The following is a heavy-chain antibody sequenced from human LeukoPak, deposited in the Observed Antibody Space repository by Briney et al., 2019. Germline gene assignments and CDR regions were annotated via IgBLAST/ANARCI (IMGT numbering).Heavy chain of an antibody. Sequence: GGSLRLSCAASGFTFSSYAMSWVRQAPGKGLEWVSYISSSSSYTNYADSVKGRFTISRDNAKNSLYLQMNSLRAEDTAVYYCARLIDYYYGMDVWGKGTTVTVSS. V-gene: IGHV3-21*05. CDR3: ARLIDYYYGMDV. J-gene: IGHJ6*04. CDR1: GFTFSSYA. CDR2: ISSSSSYT.